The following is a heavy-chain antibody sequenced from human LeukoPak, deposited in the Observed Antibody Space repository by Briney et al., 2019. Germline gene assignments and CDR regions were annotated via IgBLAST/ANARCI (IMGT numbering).Heavy chain of an antibody. D-gene: IGHD1-1*01. J-gene: IGHJ5*02. CDR2: ISYTGSA. CDR3: ARGVTTGLDWFDP. Sequence: SETLSLTCTVSDVSISSYYWNWIRQPPGKGLQWIGCISYTGSATYSPSLKSRVTVSVDTSRNQFSLRMSSVTAADTAVYYCARGVTTGLDWFDPWGQGTLVTVSS. V-gene: IGHV4-59*01. CDR1: DVSISSYY.